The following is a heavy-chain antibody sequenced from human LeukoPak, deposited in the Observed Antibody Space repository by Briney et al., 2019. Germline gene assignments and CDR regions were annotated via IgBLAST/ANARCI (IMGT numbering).Heavy chain of an antibody. CDR3: ARVGDSSGYPLVGFVY. Sequence: SETLSLTCAAYGGSFSGYYWSWIRQPPGKGLEWIGEINHSGSTNYNPSLKSRVTISVDTSKNQFSLKLSSVTAADTAVYYCARVGDSSGYPLVGFVYWGQGTLVTVSS. V-gene: IGHV4-34*01. D-gene: IGHD3-22*01. CDR2: INHSGST. CDR1: GGSFSGYY. J-gene: IGHJ4*02.